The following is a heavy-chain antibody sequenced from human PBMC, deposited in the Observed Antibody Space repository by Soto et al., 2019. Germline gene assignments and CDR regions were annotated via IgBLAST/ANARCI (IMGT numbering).Heavy chain of an antibody. CDR1: GYNFSSYL. V-gene: IGHV5-10-1*01. D-gene: IGHD6-13*01. Sequence: PGESLKISCEGSGYNFSSYLITWVRQMPGKGLEWMGKLDPSDSYTNYSPSFQGHVTISADKSISTAYLQWSSLKASDSAMYYCARLRSSWCFGSYFYGMDVWCQGTTVTVSS. CDR3: ARLRSSWCFGSYFYGMDV. CDR2: LDPSDSYT. J-gene: IGHJ6*02.